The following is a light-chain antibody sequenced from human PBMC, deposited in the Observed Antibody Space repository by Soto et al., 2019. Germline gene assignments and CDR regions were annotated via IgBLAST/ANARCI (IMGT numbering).Light chain of an antibody. CDR1: QTISYSY. J-gene: IGKJ1*01. V-gene: IGKV3-20*01. Sequence: EIVLTQPGTLSLSPWERATLSCSASQTISYSYLAWYQQKPGQAPRLLIYGASIRATGIPDRFSGSGSGTDFTLTISRLEHEDFAVYYCQQYDRSTRTFGQGTKVDIK. CDR3: QQYDRSTRT. CDR2: GAS.